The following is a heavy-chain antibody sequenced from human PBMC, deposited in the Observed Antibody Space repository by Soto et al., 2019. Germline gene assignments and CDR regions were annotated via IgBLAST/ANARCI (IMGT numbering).Heavy chain of an antibody. V-gene: IGHV4-59*01. Sequence: SETLSLTCTVSGGSISSYYWSWIRQPPRKGLEWIGYIYYSGSTNYNPSLKSRVTISVDTSKNQFSLKLSSVTAADTAVYYCARALYSSSWWGSLDYWGQGTLVTVSS. CDR1: GGSISSYY. J-gene: IGHJ4*02. CDR3: ARALYSSSWWGSLDY. CDR2: IYYSGST. D-gene: IGHD6-13*01.